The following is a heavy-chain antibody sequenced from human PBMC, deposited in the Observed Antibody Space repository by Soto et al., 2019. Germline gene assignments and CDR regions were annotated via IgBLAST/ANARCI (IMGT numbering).Heavy chain of an antibody. Sequence: GESLKISCKGSGYSFTSYWIAWVRQMPEKGLEWMGIIYPGDSDTRYRPSFQGQVTISADKSISTAYLQWSSLRAEDTAVYYCASARRSMHDILTGYYFDYWGQGTLVTVSS. V-gene: IGHV5-51*01. J-gene: IGHJ4*02. D-gene: IGHD3-9*01. CDR2: IYPGDSDT. CDR3: ASARRSMHDILTGYYFDY. CDR1: GYSFTSYW.